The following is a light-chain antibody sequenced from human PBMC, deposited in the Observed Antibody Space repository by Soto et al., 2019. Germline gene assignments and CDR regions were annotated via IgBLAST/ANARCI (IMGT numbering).Light chain of an antibody. V-gene: IGKV3-15*01. CDR3: QQYNNGPIT. CDR2: GAS. J-gene: IGKJ5*01. CDR1: QSVSSN. Sequence: EIVMTQSPATLSVSAGERATLSCRASQSVSSNLAWYQQKPGQAPRLLMYGASTRATGIPARFSGSGFGTEFTLTITSLQSEDFAVYYCQQYNNGPITFGQGTRLRL.